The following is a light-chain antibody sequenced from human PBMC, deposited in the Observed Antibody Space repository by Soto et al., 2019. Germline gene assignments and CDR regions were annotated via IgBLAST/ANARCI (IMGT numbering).Light chain of an antibody. CDR2: DAS. V-gene: IGKV3-11*01. J-gene: IGKJ3*01. Sequence: EIVLTQSPATLSLSPGERAPLSCRASQSVNNYLAWYQQRPGQAPRLLIYDASNRATVIPARFSGSGSGTDVTLTISSLEPEDFAVYYCQHRNNRPFSFGPGTKVDIK. CDR1: QSVNNY. CDR3: QHRNNRPFS.